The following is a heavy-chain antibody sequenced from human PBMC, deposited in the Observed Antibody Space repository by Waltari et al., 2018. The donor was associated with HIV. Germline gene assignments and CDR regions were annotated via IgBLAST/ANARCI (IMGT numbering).Heavy chain of an antibody. CDR1: GGPLRGYR. J-gene: IGHJ4*02. CDR3: ARGRVTFRVARGLILRSAFY. V-gene: IGHV4-34*02. D-gene: IGHD3-10*01. Sequence: QVQLQQWGAGLLQPSELLSLTCFYGGPLRGYRWNAIRQSPGTEPERLGEVDQSGHVNSNPSLKSRVTISVDTSKTHFSLKLTSVTAADTAVYYCARGRVTFRVARGLILRSAFYWGPGTAVTVSS. CDR2: VDQSGHV.